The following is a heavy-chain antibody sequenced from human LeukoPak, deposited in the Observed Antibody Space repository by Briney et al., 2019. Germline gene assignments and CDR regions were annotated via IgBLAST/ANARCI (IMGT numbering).Heavy chain of an antibody. J-gene: IGHJ4*02. CDR2: ISGSGGNT. Sequence: PGGSLRLSCAASGFTFSSCAMTWVRQAPGKGLEWVSTISGSGGNTYYADSVKGRFTISRDNSKDTLYLQMYSLRAEDTAAYYCAKHYSSNSLGRYFDWWGQGTLVAVSS. V-gene: IGHV3-23*01. D-gene: IGHD6-13*01. CDR1: GFTFSSCA. CDR3: AKHYSSNSLGRYFDW.